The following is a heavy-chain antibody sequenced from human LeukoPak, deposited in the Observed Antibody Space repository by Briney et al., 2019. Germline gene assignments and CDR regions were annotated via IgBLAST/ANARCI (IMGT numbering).Heavy chain of an antibody. CDR3: ARDKVVGATNFDH. J-gene: IGHJ4*02. Sequence: PGGSLRLSCAASGFPFSSYSMTWVRQAPGKGREWVANIKPDGTTKFYVDSVKGRFTISRDNALNSLYLQMNSLRAEDTAIYYCARDKVVGATNFDHWGQGTLVTVSS. V-gene: IGHV3-7*03. D-gene: IGHD1-26*01. CDR2: IKPDGTTK. CDR1: GFPFSSYS.